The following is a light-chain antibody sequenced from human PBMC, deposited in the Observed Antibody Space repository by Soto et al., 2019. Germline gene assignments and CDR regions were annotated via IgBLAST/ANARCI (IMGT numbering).Light chain of an antibody. V-gene: IGKV1-5*01. CDR1: QSISNW. CDR3: QQYNSYS. Sequence: DIQMTQSPSTLPASVGDRVTITCRASQSISNWLAWYQKKPGTAPKVLIYHASNLQSGVPSRFSGSGSGTEFTLTISRRQPDDCATYYCQQYNSYSFGQGTKV. CDR2: HAS. J-gene: IGKJ1*01.